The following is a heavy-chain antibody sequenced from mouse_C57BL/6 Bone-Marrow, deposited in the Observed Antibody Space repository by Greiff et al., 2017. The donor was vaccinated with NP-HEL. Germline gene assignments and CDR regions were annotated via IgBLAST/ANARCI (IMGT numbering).Heavy chain of an antibody. CDR2: IDPENGAT. CDR1: GFNIKDDY. J-gene: IGHJ1*03. CDR3: ITPYYGSSYRYFDV. V-gene: IGHV14-4*01. D-gene: IGHD1-1*01. Sequence: EVQLQQSGAELVRPGASVKLSCTASGFNIKDDYMHWVKQRPEQGLEWIGWIDPENGATVYASKFPGKATITADTSSNTPYLQLSSLTSEDTAVYYCITPYYGSSYRYFDVWGTGTTVTVSS.